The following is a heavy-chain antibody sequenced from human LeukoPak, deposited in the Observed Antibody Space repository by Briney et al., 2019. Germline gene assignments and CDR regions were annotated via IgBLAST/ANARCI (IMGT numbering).Heavy chain of an antibody. Sequence: SETLSLTCTVSGGSITNYYWTWIRQPPGKGLEWIGYISYRGNTNYNPSLKSRVTISVDGSKNQFSLNLSSVTDADTAVYYCARESSSAAAFDVWGQGTMVTVSS. D-gene: IGHD6-19*01. V-gene: IGHV4-59*01. J-gene: IGHJ3*01. CDR3: ARESSSAAAFDV. CDR1: GGSITNYY. CDR2: ISYRGNT.